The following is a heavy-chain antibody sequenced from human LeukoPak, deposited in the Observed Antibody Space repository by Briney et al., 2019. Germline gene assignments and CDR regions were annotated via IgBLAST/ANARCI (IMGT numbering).Heavy chain of an antibody. Sequence: SETLSLTCTVSGGSIRSYYWSWIRQPPGKGLEWIGYIYYSGSTSYHPSLKSRVTISVDTSKNQFSLNLSSVTAADTAVYYCARSLIDYGGSYDAFDIWGQGTMVTISS. CDR2: IYYSGST. CDR3: ARSLIDYGGSYDAFDI. CDR1: GGSIRSYY. D-gene: IGHD4-23*01. J-gene: IGHJ3*02. V-gene: IGHV4-59*01.